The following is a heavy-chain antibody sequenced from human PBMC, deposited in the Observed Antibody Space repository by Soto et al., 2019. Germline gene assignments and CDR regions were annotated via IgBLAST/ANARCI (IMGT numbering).Heavy chain of an antibody. J-gene: IGHJ4*02. D-gene: IGHD5-18*01. CDR2: IYYSGST. Sequence: QLQLQESGPGLVKPSETLSLTCTVSGGSISSSSYYWGWIRQPPGKGPEWVGSIYYSGSTYYNSSLKSRVTISVDTSQNQFSLKLSSVTAADTAVYYCTRQGNSSGFRRPIRQFDYWGQGTLVTVSS. CDR3: TRQGNSSGFRRPIRQFDY. CDR1: GGSISSSSYY. V-gene: IGHV4-39*01.